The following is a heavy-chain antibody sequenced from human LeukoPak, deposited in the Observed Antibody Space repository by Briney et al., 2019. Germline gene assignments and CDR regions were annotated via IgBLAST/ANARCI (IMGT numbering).Heavy chain of an antibody. CDR1: GDSISSYY. J-gene: IGHJ4*02. Sequence: SETLSLTCSVSGDSISSYYWSWIRQAPGKGLEWIGYIYYGGTTDYNPTLRSRVTMSLDTSKNQFSLKLRSVTAADTAVYYCARNPGPWGQGTLVTVSS. CDR2: IYYGGTT. D-gene: IGHD3-10*01. CDR3: ARNPGP. V-gene: IGHV4-59*08.